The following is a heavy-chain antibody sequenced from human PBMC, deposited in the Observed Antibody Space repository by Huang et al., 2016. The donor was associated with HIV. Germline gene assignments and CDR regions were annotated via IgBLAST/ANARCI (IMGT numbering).Heavy chain of an antibody. CDR3: AKDLTYTFGRHFDY. CDR1: GFTFGSFG. D-gene: IGHD3-3*01. V-gene: IGHV3-30*02. Sequence: QVQLVESGGGVVQPGGSLRLSCTASGFTFGSFGMHWVRQAPGNGLEWVAFIRYAGNNYYYADSVRGRFTISRDNSKDTLYLQMNRLRPDDSAVYYCAKDLTYTFGRHFDYWGRGTLVTVSS. J-gene: IGHJ4*02. CDR2: IRYAGNNY.